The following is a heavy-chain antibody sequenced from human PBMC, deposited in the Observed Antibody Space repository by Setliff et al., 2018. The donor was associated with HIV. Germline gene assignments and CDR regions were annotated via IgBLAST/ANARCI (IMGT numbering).Heavy chain of an antibody. CDR1: GFSLYTSGVG. V-gene: IGHV2-5*02. D-gene: IGHD2-15*01. J-gene: IGHJ4*02. CDR3: AHTDCSGGSCYSRFDY. CDR2: IFWDDDK. Sequence: SGPTLVNPTQTLTLTCTFSGFSLYTSGVGVGWIRQPPGKALEWIAVIFWDDDKRYSPSLRSRVTITKDTAKNQVVLTMTNMDPVDTATYFCAHTDCSGGSCYSRFDYWGQGALVTVSS.